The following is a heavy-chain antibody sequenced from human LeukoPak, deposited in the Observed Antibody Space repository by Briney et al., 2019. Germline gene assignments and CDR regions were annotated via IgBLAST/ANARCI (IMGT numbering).Heavy chain of an antibody. CDR3: ARMYYYGSSGYGLNYYYYGMDV. Sequence: PLASVKVSCKASGYTFTSYGISWVRQAPGQGLEWMGWISAYNGNTNYAQKLQGRVTMTTDTSTSAAYMELRSLRSDDTAVYYCARMYYYGSSGYGLNYYYYGMDVWGQGTTVTVSS. D-gene: IGHD3-22*01. CDR1: GYTFTSYG. J-gene: IGHJ6*02. V-gene: IGHV1-18*01. CDR2: ISAYNGNT.